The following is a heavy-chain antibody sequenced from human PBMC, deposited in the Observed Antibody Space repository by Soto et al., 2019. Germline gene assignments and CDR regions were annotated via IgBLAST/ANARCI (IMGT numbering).Heavy chain of an antibody. Sequence: EVQLVESGGGLVKPGGSLRLSCAASGFTFSSYSMNWVRQAPGKGLEWVSSISSSSSYIYYADSVKGRFTISRDNAKNSLYLQMNSLRAEDTAVYYCARDFSRDCSGWPFDYWGQGTLVTVSS. V-gene: IGHV3-21*01. CDR2: ISSSSSYI. CDR3: ARDFSRDCSGWPFDY. D-gene: IGHD6-19*01. J-gene: IGHJ4*02. CDR1: GFTFSSYS.